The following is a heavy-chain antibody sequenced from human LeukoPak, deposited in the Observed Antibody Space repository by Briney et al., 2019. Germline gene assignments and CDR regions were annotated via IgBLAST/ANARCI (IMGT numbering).Heavy chain of an antibody. CDR2: IYYSGST. Sequence: SETLSLTCTVSGGSISSYYWSWIRQPPGKGLEWIGYIYYSGSTNYNPSLKSRVTISVDTSKNQFSLKLSSVTAADTAVYYCARGSLYYYDSSGYPPPRPLIDYWGQGTLVTVSS. V-gene: IGHV4-59*01. D-gene: IGHD3-22*01. CDR1: GGSISSYY. CDR3: ARGSLYYYDSSGYPPPRPLIDY. J-gene: IGHJ4*02.